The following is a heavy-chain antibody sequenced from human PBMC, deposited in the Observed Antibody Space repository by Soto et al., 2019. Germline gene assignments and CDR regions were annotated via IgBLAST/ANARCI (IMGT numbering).Heavy chain of an antibody. Sequence: SETLSLTCAVYGGSFSGYYWSWIRQPPGKGLEWIGEINHSGSTNYNPSLKSRVTISVDTSKNQFSLKLSSVTAADTAVYYCARGRILLTNNWFDPWGQGTLVTVSS. V-gene: IGHV4-34*01. CDR1: GGSFSGYY. CDR2: INHSGST. CDR3: ARGRILLTNNWFDP. J-gene: IGHJ5*02.